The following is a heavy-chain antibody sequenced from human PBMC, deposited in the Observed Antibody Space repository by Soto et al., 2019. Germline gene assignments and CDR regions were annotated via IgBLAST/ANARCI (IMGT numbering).Heavy chain of an antibody. CDR2: FNPEDTER. CDR1: GYNLTDLA. J-gene: IGHJ4*02. Sequence: GASVKVSCKVSGYNLTDLAMHWVRQAPGKGLEWMGGFNPEDTERISAQKFQGRVTMTKDTSADTAYMELSGLRPDDTAVYYCVTDESEYFDSWGQGTLVTVSS. CDR3: VTDESEYFDS. V-gene: IGHV1-24*01.